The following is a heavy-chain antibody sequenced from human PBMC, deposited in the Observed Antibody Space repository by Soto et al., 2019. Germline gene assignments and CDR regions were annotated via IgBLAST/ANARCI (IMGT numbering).Heavy chain of an antibody. CDR3: ARDREPDGIWTFDS. J-gene: IGHJ4*02. CDR2: SFSSGGT. V-gene: IGHV3-53*01. CDR1: GFTLDKYT. Sequence: GGSLRRSCAAFGFTLDKYTMGWVRQAPGKGLEWVAESFSSGGTQYADSVKGRFTISRDNSRNMVFLQMNGLRVEDTALYYCARDREPDGIWTFDSWGQGALVTVSS. D-gene: IGHD3-9*01.